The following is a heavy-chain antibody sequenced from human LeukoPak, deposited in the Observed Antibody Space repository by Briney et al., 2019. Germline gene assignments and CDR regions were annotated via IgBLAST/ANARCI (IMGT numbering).Heavy chain of an antibody. CDR2: ISSNGGST. Sequence: GGSLRLFCAASGFTFSNYAMHWVRHAPGKALEYVSAISSNGGSTYYADSVKGRFTISRDNSRNTLYLQMGSLRAEDMAVYYCAKDQGVGKWGQGTLVTVSS. V-gene: IGHV3-64*02. J-gene: IGHJ4*02. CDR3: AKDQGVGK. CDR1: GFTFSNYA. D-gene: IGHD3-10*01.